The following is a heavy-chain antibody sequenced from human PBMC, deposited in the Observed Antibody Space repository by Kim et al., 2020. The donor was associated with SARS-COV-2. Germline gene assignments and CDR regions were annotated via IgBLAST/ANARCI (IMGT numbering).Heavy chain of an antibody. CDR1: GFTFSDHY. CDR2: IRNKDKSYLT. D-gene: IGHD3-22*01. J-gene: IGHJ4*02. V-gene: IGHV3-72*01. Sequence: GGSLRLSCAASGFTFSDHYMDWVRQAPGKGLEWIGRIRNKDKSYLTEYAASVKGRFTISRDDSENSLFLQMDSLKTEDTAIYYCSRNIVEWGQGALVTVSS. CDR3: SRNIVE.